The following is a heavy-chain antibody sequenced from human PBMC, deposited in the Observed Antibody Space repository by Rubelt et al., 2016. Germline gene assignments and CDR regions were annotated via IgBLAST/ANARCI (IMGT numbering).Heavy chain of an antibody. CDR3: AIMTTVTTYAFDI. CDR1: GGSISSTSYY. V-gene: IGHV4-39*07. J-gene: IGHJ3*02. D-gene: IGHD4-17*01. Sequence: QLQLQESGPGLVKPSETLYLTRTVSGGSISSTSYYWGWIRQPPGKGLEWIGSIYYSGSTYYNPYLKSRLTISVDTSKNQFSLKLGSVTAADTAVYYCAIMTTVTTYAFDIWGQGTLVTVSS. CDR2: IYYSGST.